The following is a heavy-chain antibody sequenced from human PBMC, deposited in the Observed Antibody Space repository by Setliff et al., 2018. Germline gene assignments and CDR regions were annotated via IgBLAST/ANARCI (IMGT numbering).Heavy chain of an antibody. CDR2: IDWDDDK. CDR1: GFSLNTNTMF. V-gene: IGHV2-70*11. D-gene: IGHD5-18*01. Sequence: SFPPLFPPPQPLTLTCTFSGFSLNTNTMFVSWIRQSQGKDLEWLARIDWDDDKYYSASLKTRLTISKDTAKNQVVLTITNMDPVDTATYYCARGICNTTMALFDFWGQGTLVTVSS. J-gene: IGHJ4*02. CDR3: ARGICNTTMALFDF.